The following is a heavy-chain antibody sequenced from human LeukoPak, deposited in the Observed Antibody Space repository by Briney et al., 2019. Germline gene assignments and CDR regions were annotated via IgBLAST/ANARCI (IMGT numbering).Heavy chain of an antibody. J-gene: IGHJ4*02. CDR2: INTYNGHT. CDR3: AREDLCGGNVYRCGGSDN. CDR1: GYTFTNFA. V-gene: IGHV1-18*01. D-gene: IGHD4-23*01. Sequence: ASVKVSCKASGYTFTNFAISWVRQAPGGGLEWMGWINTYNGHTDYAQRLQDRVTMTTDTSTSTAYMELRSLRSEDTAMYYCAREDLCGGNVYRCGGSDNWGQGTLVTVSS.